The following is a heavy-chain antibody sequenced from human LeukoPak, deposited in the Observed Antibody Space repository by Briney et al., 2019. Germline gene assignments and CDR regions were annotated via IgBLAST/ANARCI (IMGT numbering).Heavy chain of an antibody. D-gene: IGHD6-19*01. CDR3: ARDSSGWYYFDY. CDR2: IIPIFGTA. J-gene: IGHJ4*02. CDR1: GGTFSSYA. V-gene: IGHV1-69*05. Sequence: SVKVSYKASGGTFSSYAISWVRQAPGQGLEWMGRIIPIFGTANYAQKFQGRVTITTDESTSTAYMELSSLRSEDTAVYYCARDSSGWYYFDYWGQGTLVTVSS.